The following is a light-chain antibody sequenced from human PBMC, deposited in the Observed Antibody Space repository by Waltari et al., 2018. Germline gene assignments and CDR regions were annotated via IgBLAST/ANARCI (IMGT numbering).Light chain of an antibody. CDR3: QQYLRTPLT. Sequence: IVMTQSPASLAVSLGARATFNCKSSQSVLYSPSNKYYVGWYQQKPGQPPKLLIYWAYSRESGVPDRFRGSGSGTDFTLTISGLQAEDVATYYCQQYLRTPLTFGGGTKVEIK. CDR2: WAY. J-gene: IGKJ4*01. CDR1: QSVLYSPSNKYY. V-gene: IGKV4-1*01.